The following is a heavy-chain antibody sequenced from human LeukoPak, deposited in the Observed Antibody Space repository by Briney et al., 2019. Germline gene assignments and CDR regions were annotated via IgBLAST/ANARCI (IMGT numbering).Heavy chain of an antibody. Sequence: PSETLSLTCAVSGYSISSGYYWGWIRQPPGKGLEWIGSIYYSGSTYYNPSLKSRVTISVDTSKNQFSLKLSSVTAADTAVYYCARHPNPGRGGDFDYWGQGTLVTVSS. CDR3: ARHPNPGRGGDFDY. V-gene: IGHV4-38-2*01. J-gene: IGHJ4*02. CDR2: IYYSGST. D-gene: IGHD2-21*01. CDR1: GYSISSGYY.